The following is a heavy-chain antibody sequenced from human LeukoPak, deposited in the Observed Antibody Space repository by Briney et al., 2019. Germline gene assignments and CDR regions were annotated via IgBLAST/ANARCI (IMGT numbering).Heavy chain of an antibody. J-gene: IGHJ4*02. V-gene: IGHV3-74*01. Sequence: PGGSLRPSCAASGFTFSNYWMHWVRQAPGKGLVWVSRINSDMSGTNYADSVKGRFTISRDNAKNTLYLQMNSLRAEDTAVYYCARDIAVAGNYFDYWGQGTLVTVSS. CDR2: INSDMSGT. CDR1: GFTFSNYW. CDR3: ARDIAVAGNYFDY. D-gene: IGHD6-19*01.